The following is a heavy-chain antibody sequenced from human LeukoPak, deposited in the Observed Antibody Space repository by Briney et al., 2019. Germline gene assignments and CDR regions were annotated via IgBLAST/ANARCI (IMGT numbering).Heavy chain of an antibody. J-gene: IGHJ6*02. CDR2: MYDSGST. V-gene: IGHV4-59*08. CDR3: ARGEALAYCGGDCSQSYYYGMDV. Sequence: SETLSLTCTVSDGSISSYYWTWIRQPPGKGLEWIGHMYDSGSTNYNPSLTSRVTISVDRSKNQISLRLSSVTAADTAVYYCARGEALAYCGGDCSQSYYYGMDVWGQGTTVTVSS. CDR1: DGSISSYY. D-gene: IGHD2-21*02.